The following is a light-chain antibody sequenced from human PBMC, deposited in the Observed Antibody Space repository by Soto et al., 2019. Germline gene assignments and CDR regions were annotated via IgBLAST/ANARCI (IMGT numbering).Light chain of an antibody. CDR2: NNV. CDR1: SSNIGSNI. J-gene: IGLJ3*02. V-gene: IGLV1-44*01. Sequence: QSVLTQPPSASGTPGQRVTISCSGSSSNIGSNILNWYRQVPGTAPKLLIYNNVHRPSGVPDRFAGSKSGASGSLAISGLPLEDEADYYCSAWDGSLNGLVFGGGTKLTVL. CDR3: SAWDGSLNGLV.